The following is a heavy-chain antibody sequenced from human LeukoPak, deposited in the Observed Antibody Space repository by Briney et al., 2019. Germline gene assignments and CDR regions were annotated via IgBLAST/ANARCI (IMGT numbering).Heavy chain of an antibody. V-gene: IGHV3-23*01. J-gene: IGHJ4*02. CDR3: AKQGRGIQLWLFDY. CDR1: GFTFSSYA. Sequence: GGSLRLSCAASGFTFSSYAMSWVRQAPGKGLEWVSTISGFGGSTYYADSVKGRFTISRDNSKNTLYLQMNSLRAEDTAVYYCAKQGRGIQLWLFDYWGQGTLVTVSS. D-gene: IGHD5-18*01. CDR2: ISGFGGST.